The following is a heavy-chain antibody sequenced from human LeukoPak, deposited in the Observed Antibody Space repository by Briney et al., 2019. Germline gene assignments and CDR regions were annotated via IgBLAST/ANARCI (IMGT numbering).Heavy chain of an antibody. Sequence: SETLSLTCTVSSGSISSYYWSWIRQPPGKGLEWIGYIYYSGSTNYNPSLKSRVTISVDTSKNQFSLKLSSVTAADTAVYYCARVRGPHYFDYWGQGTLVTVSS. CDR1: SGSISSYY. D-gene: IGHD3-10*01. CDR2: IYYSGST. CDR3: ARVRGPHYFDY. J-gene: IGHJ4*02. V-gene: IGHV4-59*01.